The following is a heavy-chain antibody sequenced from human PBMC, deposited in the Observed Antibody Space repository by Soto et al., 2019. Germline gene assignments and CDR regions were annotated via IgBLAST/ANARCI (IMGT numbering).Heavy chain of an antibody. CDR2: INSDGSST. CDR3: ARDPGWELLFDY. J-gene: IGHJ4*02. Sequence: GGSLRLSCAASGFTFSSYWMHWVRQAPGKGLVWVSRINSDGSSTSYADSAKGRFTISRDNAKNTLYLQMNSLRAEDTAVYYCARDPGWELLFDYWGQGTLVTVSS. D-gene: IGHD1-26*01. CDR1: GFTFSSYW. V-gene: IGHV3-74*01.